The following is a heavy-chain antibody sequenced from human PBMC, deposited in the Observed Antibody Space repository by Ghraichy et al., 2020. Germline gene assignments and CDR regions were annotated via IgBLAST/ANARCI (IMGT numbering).Heavy chain of an antibody. CDR2: ISYDGSER. J-gene: IGHJ5*02. Sequence: GGSLRLSCAASGFTFSSYDMHWVRQAPGKGLEWVSAISYDGSERNSADSVKGRFTISRDNSKNTLYLQMSSLRAEDTAVYYCVKSAVAGTFNWFDPWGQGTLVIVSS. D-gene: IGHD6-19*01. CDR3: VKSAVAGTFNWFDP. CDR1: GFTFSSYD. V-gene: IGHV3-30*18.